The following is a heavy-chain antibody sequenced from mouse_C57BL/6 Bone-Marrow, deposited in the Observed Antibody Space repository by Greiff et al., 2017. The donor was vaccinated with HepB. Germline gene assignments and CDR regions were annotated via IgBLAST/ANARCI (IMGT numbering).Heavy chain of an antibody. CDR1: GYTFTSYW. CDR3: ASYYYGSSYGWFAY. J-gene: IGHJ3*01. CDR2: IDPSDSYT. D-gene: IGHD1-1*01. V-gene: IGHV1-50*01. Sequence: QVHVKQPGAELVKPGASVKLSCKASGYTFTSYWMQWVKQRPGQGLEWIGEIDPSDSYTNYNQKFKGKATLTVDTSSSTAYRQLSSLTSEDSAVYYCASYYYGSSYGWFAYWGQGTLVTVSA.